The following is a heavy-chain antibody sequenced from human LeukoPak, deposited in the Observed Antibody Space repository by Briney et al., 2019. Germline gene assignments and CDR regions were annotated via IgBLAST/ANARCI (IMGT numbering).Heavy chain of an antibody. Sequence: GGSLRLSCAASGFTFNNYAMNWVRQAPGKGLEWVSYISSGSTTIYYADSVKGRFTISRDDAKNSLYLQMASLRAEDTAVHYCARDDSSGYYYAYGLDVWGQGTTVTVS. CDR1: GFTFNNYA. V-gene: IGHV3-48*01. CDR3: ARDDSSGYYYAYGLDV. D-gene: IGHD3-22*01. J-gene: IGHJ6*02. CDR2: ISSGSTTI.